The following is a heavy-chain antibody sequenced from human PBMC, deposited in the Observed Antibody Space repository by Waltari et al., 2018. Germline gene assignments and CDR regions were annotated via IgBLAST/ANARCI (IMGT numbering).Heavy chain of an antibody. J-gene: IGHJ3*02. Sequence: QLQLVQSGAEVKNPGSSVKVCCKASGASFSSYTISWVRQAPGQGPEWMGGFIPLFGTANYAQKYQGRVTITADESTSTAHMELNSLRSDDTAVYYCAKEGSGDRSFDIWGQGTMVTVSS. CDR3: AKEGSGDRSFDI. V-gene: IGHV1-69*12. CDR2: FIPLFGTA. D-gene: IGHD7-27*01. CDR1: GASFSSYT.